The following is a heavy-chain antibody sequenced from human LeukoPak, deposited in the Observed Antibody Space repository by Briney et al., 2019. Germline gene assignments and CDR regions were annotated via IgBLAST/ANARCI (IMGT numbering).Heavy chain of an antibody. CDR2: INSDGSST. J-gene: IGHJ6*04. CDR1: GFTFSSYW. CDR3: ARGPIPTAMVLYYYYYGTDV. V-gene: IGHV3-74*01. D-gene: IGHD5-18*01. Sequence: PGGSLRLSCAASGFTFSSYWMHWVRQALGKGLVWVSRINSDGSSTSYADSVKGRFTISRDNAKNTLYLQMNSLRAEDTAVYYCARGPIPTAMVLYYYYYGTDVWGKGTTVTVSS.